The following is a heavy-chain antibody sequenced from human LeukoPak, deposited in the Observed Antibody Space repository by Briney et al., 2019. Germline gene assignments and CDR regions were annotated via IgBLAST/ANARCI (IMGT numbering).Heavy chain of an antibody. CDR3: ARDRVGGDLTGVSLY. CDR2: ISAYNGNT. J-gene: IGHJ4*02. Sequence: GASVRVSCKASGYPFDNFGLTWVRQAPGQGLEWMGWISAYNGNTHYAQKFRGRLTLTTETSTSTAYLELRSLKSDDTAVYYCARDRVGGDLTGVSLYWGQGILVSVSS. CDR1: GYPFDNFG. V-gene: IGHV1-18*01. D-gene: IGHD4-17*01.